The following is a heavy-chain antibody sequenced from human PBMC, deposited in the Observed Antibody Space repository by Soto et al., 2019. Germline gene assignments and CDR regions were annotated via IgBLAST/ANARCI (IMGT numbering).Heavy chain of an antibody. J-gene: IGHJ6*02. CDR1: GFTFSSYG. Sequence: PGGSLRLSCAASGFTFSSYGMHWVRQAPGKGLEWVAVIWYDGSNKYYADSVKGRFTISRDNSKNTLYLQMNSLRAEDTAVYYCARDALDSSDVPWYYYYGMDVWGQGTTVAVAS. CDR3: ARDALDSSDVPWYYYYGMDV. CDR2: IWYDGSNK. D-gene: IGHD6-19*01. V-gene: IGHV3-33*01.